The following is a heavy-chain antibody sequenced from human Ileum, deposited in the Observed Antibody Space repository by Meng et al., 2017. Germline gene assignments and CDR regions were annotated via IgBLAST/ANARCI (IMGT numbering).Heavy chain of an antibody. Sequence: VQLRASGPVLWDPAGTLPLTCAVSGASISSSNWWSWVRQPPGKWLEWIGEVFHSGDTNYNPSLKSRVSMSVDKSKNQFSLKLTSVTAADTAVYYCVRIDYGGDGIEIYNFDYWGLGTLVTVSS. J-gene: IGHJ4*02. CDR1: GASISSSNW. V-gene: IGHV4-4*02. CDR2: VFHSGDT. D-gene: IGHD4-23*01. CDR3: VRIDYGGDGIEIYNFDY.